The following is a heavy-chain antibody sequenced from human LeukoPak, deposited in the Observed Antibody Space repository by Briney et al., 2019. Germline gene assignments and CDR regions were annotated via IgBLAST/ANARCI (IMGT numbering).Heavy chain of an antibody. V-gene: IGHV4-39*01. CDR1: GGSISSSSYN. CDR3: ASPRGIAAVWLDP. Sequence: SETLSLTCTVSGGSISSSSYNWGWIRQPPGKGLEWIGIIDNTGSTYYNPSLKSRVTISVDTSKYQLSLKVSSVTTADTAVDSCASPRGIAAVWLDPWGQGTLVTVS. D-gene: IGHD6-13*01. CDR2: IDNTGST. J-gene: IGHJ5*02.